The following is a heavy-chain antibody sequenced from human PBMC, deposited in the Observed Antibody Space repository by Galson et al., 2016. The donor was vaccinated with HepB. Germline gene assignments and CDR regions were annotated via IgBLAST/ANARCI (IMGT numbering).Heavy chain of an antibody. J-gene: IGHJ4*02. D-gene: IGHD1-1*01. CDR2: ISGSGSDT. V-gene: IGHV3-11*06. CDR3: ARVGSLEGSGTYDY. CDR1: GFTFSDFY. Sequence: SLRLSCAVSGFTFSDFYMSWLRQAPGKGLEWLSYISGSGSDTIYADSLKGRFTISRDNAENSLFLQIHSLGVEDTAVYYCARVGSLEGSGTYDYWGQGTLVTVSS.